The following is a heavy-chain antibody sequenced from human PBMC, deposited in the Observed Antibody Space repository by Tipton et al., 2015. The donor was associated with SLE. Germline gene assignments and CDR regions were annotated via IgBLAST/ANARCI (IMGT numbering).Heavy chain of an antibody. Sequence: TLSLTCTVSGGSISSSSYYWGWIRQPPGKGLEYIASIDYSGSTYYNPSLRRRVTISVDTSKNQFSLKLSSVTAADTAVYYCAVYSSNWPYFDYWGQGTLVTVSS. J-gene: IGHJ4*02. CDR2: IDYSGST. V-gene: IGHV4-39*07. D-gene: IGHD6-13*01. CDR3: AVYSSNWPYFDY. CDR1: GGSISSSSYY.